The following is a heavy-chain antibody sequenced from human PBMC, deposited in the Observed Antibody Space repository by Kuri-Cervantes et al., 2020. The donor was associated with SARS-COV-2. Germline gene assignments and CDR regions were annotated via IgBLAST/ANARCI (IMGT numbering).Heavy chain of an antibody. D-gene: IGHD4-17*01. CDR1: GGSISSYY. Sequence: SETLSLTCTVSGGSISSYYWSWIRQPPGKGLEWIGYIYYSGSTNYNPSLKSRVTVSVDTSKNQFSLKLSSVTAADTAVYYCARDGDYGGYGNAFDIWGQGTMVTVSS. CDR2: IYYSGST. J-gene: IGHJ3*02. V-gene: IGHV4-59*01. CDR3: ARDGDYGGYGNAFDI.